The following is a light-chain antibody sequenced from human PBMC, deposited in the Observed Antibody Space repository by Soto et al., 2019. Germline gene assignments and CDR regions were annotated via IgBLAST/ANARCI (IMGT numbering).Light chain of an antibody. Sequence: EIVLTQSPGTLSLSPGERATLSCRASQSVGNNIAWYQQKPGQAPRLLIYVASIRATGIPARFSGSGSGTEFTLTVTSLQSEDFAVYYCHQFNNRPPTFGGGTKVDI. CDR3: HQFNNRPPT. V-gene: IGKV3-15*01. CDR1: QSVGNN. CDR2: VAS. J-gene: IGKJ4*01.